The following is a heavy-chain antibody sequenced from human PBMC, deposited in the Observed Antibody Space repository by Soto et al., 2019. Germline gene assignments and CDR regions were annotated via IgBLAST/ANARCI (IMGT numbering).Heavy chain of an antibody. J-gene: IGHJ4*02. V-gene: IGHV4-39*02. Sequence: SETLSLTCTVSGGSISSSSYYWGWIRQPPGKGLEWIGSIYYSGSTYYNPSLKSRVTISVDTSKNQFSLKLSSVTAADTAVYYCARDVYSSGWYKDDYWGQGTLVTVSS. CDR2: IYYSGST. D-gene: IGHD6-19*01. CDR3: ARDVYSSGWYKDDY. CDR1: GGSISSSSYY.